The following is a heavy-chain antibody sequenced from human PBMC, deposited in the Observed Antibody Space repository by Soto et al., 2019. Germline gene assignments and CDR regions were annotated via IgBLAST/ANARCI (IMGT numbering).Heavy chain of an antibody. CDR1: GYIFTGYY. CDR2: INPDSGGT. J-gene: IGHJ5*02. D-gene: IGHD6-6*01. CDR3: ARGGEYSSLNWFDP. Sequence: ASVKVSCKASGYIFTGYYMHWVRQAPGQGLEWMGWINPDSGGTKYAQKFQAWVTMTWDTSMSTAYMELSRLKSDDTAVYYCARGGEYSSLNWFDPWGQGTPVTVSS. V-gene: IGHV1-2*04.